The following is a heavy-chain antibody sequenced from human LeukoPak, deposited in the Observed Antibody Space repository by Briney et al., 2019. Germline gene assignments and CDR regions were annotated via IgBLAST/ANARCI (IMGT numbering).Heavy chain of an antibody. D-gene: IGHD2-15*01. J-gene: IGHJ4*02. CDR3: AREGCSGGVCYFDY. CDR1: GGSNNYYY. V-gene: IGHV4-4*07. CDR2: ISSSGTS. Sequence: SETLSLTCSVSGGSNNYYYWTWIRQPAGKGLEWIGRISSSGTSNYTPSLRSRVTLSIDMSENQFSLKLPSVTAADTAVYFCAREGCSGGVCYFDYWGRGTLVTVSS.